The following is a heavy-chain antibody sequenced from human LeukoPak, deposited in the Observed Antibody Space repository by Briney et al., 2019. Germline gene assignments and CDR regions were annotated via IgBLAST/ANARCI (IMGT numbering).Heavy chain of an antibody. V-gene: IGHV4-4*07. CDR3: ARGGDKVIPFDY. CDR2: VYTTGTSDYT. D-gene: IGHD3-16*02. Sequence: SETLSLTCTVSGGSISSYYWTWIRQPAGKGLEWIGRVYTTGTSDYTNYNPSLKSRVTMSVDTSKNQFSLKLSSVTAADTAVYYCARGGDKVIPFDYWGQGTLVTVSS. CDR1: GGSISSYY. J-gene: IGHJ4*02.